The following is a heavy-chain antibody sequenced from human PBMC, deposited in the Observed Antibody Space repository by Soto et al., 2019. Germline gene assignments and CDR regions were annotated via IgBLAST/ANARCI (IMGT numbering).Heavy chain of an antibody. CDR1: GYTFTSYG. V-gene: IGHV1-18*04. CDR2: ISAYNGNT. J-gene: IGHJ6*02. D-gene: IGHD2-2*02. CDR3: ARMGIVVVPAAIEYYYYGMDV. Sequence: ASLKFSCKASGYTFTSYGISWVRPAPGQGLEWMGWISAYNGNTNYAQKLQGRVTMTTDTSTSTAYMELRSLRSDDTAVYYCARMGIVVVPAAIEYYYYGMDVWGQGTTVTVSS.